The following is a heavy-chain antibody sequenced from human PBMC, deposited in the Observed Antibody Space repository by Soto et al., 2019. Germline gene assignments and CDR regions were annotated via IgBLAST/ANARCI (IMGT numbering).Heavy chain of an antibody. CDR2: IYYSGST. J-gene: IGHJ6*02. V-gene: IGHV4-31*03. D-gene: IGHD5-18*01. Sequence: SETLSLTCTVSGGSISSGGYYWSWIRQHPGKGLEWIGYIYYSGSTHYNPSLKSRVTISVDTSKNQFSLKLSSVTAADTAVYYCARVLVDTAMGIYYYYGMDVWGQGTTVTVSS. CDR3: ARVLVDTAMGIYYYYGMDV. CDR1: GGSISSGGYY.